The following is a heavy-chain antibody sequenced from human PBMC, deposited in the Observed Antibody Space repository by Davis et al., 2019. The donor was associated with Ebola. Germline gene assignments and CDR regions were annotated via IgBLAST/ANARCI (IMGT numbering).Heavy chain of an antibody. Sequence: GESLKISCAASGFTFSDYYMSWIRQAPGKGLEWVSYISSSSSYTNYADSVKGRFTISRDNAKNSLYLQMNSLRAEDTAVYYCARDDPTYYDILTGYYGVDYWGQGTLVTVSS. V-gene: IGHV3-11*06. CDR3: ARDDPTYYDILTGYYGVDY. CDR2: ISSSSSYT. D-gene: IGHD3-9*01. CDR1: GFTFSDYY. J-gene: IGHJ4*02.